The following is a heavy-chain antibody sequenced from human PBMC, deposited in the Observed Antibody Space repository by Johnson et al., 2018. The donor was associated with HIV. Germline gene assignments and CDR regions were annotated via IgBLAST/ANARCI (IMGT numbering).Heavy chain of an antibody. Sequence: VQLVESGGGWVQPGRSLRLSCAASGFTFDDYDMHWVRQAPGKGLEWVSGIGGSGGSTYYADSVKGRFTISRDNSKNTLYLQINSLRAQDTAVYYCARLTWDQNRGWDAFDIWGQGTMVTVSS. CDR2: IGGSGGST. J-gene: IGHJ3*02. V-gene: IGHV3-23*04. D-gene: IGHD1-26*01. CDR1: GFTFDDYD. CDR3: ARLTWDQNRGWDAFDI.